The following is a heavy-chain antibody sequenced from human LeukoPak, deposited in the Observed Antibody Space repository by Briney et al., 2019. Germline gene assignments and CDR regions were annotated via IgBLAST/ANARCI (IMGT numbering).Heavy chain of an antibody. CDR3: ATSSPRNYFDH. CDR1: GFIFSTYG. CDR2: IWYDGSQR. D-gene: IGHD1-14*01. V-gene: IGHV3-33*01. J-gene: IGHJ4*02. Sequence: GGSLRLSCVASGFIFSTYGLHWVRQSPGRGLEWEAVIWYDGSQRYYADSVKGRFTISRDDSQNTIYLQMDSLRAEDTAVYYCATSSPRNYFDHWGQGTLVTVSS.